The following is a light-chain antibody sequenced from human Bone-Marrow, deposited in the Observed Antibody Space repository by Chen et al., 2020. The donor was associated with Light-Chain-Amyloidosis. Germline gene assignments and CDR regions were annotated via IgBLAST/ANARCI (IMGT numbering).Light chain of an antibody. J-gene: IGKJ4*01. CDR1: QSVSYN. CDR3: QQYGTSPLT. Sequence: EILLTQSPATLSLSPGERATLSCRASQSVSYNLAWYQQKPGRAPRLLIYDASTRATGIPDRFSGSGSGTDFTLTINRLEPEDFAMYYCQQYGTSPLTFGGGTKVEIK. V-gene: IGKV3-20*01. CDR2: DAS.